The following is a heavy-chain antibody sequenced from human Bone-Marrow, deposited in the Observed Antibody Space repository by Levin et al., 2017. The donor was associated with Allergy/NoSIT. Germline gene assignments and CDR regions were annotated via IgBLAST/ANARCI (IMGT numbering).Heavy chain of an antibody. J-gene: IGHJ6*03. CDR1: GYSISSDYY. CDR2: IHESGTT. CDR3: ATEYYMDV. Sequence: SETLSLTCAVSGYSISSDYYWGWIRQPPGKGLEWIGNIHESGTTKYNPSLKSRVTISVDTSKNQFSLQLNSVTAADTAVYFCATEYYMDVWGKGTTVTVSS. V-gene: IGHV4-38-2*02.